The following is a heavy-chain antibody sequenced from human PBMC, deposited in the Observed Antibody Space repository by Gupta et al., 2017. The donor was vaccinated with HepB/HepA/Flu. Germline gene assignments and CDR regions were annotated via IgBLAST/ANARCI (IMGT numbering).Heavy chain of an antibody. CDR2: ISSSSSYR. D-gene: IGHD3-16*01. CDR1: GFTFSSYI. Sequence: EVQLVESGGGLVKPGGSLRLSCAASGFTFSSYIINWVRQAPGKGLEWVSYISSSSSYRYYEDSVKGRFTISRENAKNSLYLQMNSLRAEDTAVYYCARGGEFKTRGGGYWGQGTLVTVSS. V-gene: IGHV3-21*01. CDR3: ARGGEFKTRGGGY. J-gene: IGHJ4*02.